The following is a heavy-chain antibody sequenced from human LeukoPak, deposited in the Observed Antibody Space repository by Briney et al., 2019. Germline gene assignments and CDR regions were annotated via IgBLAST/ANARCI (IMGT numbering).Heavy chain of an antibody. CDR3: GRDEILTPLGY. Sequence: VASVKVSCKASGYTFTSYGISWVRQAPGQGLEWMGWISAYNGNTNYAQKLQGRVTMTRNTSITTAYMELSSLRSDDTAVYYCGRDEILTPLGYWGQGTLVTVSS. CDR1: GYTFTSYG. V-gene: IGHV1-18*01. CDR2: ISAYNGNT. J-gene: IGHJ4*02. D-gene: IGHD3-9*01.